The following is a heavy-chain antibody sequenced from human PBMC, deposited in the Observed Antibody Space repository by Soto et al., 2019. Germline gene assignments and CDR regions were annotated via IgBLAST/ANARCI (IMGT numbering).Heavy chain of an antibody. D-gene: IGHD2-21*01. CDR3: VRSGTSRLLRHSWFGT. CDR2: ITTSSAYI. V-gene: IGHV3-21*01. J-gene: IGHJ5*02. CDR1: GFTFNTYD. Sequence: EVQLVESGGGLVKPGGSLRLSCAASGFTFNTYDMNWVRQAPGKGLEWVSSITTSSAYIYYADSLKGRITISRDNAKISLFLQTNSLRAEDTAVYYCVRSGTSRLLRHSWFGTWGQGTLVTVSS.